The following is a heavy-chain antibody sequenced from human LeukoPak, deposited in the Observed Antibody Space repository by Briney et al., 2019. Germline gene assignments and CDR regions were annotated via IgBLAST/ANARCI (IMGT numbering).Heavy chain of an antibody. Sequence: GGSLRLSCAASGFTFSSYSMNWVRQAPGKGLEWVSYISSSSSTIYYADSVKGRFTISRDNAKNSLHLQMNSLRAEDTAIYYCARQGGYYYESSASYYFDYWGQGTLVTVSS. CDR1: GFTFSSYS. J-gene: IGHJ4*02. CDR2: ISSSSSTI. CDR3: ARQGGYYYESSASYYFDY. V-gene: IGHV3-48*01. D-gene: IGHD3-22*01.